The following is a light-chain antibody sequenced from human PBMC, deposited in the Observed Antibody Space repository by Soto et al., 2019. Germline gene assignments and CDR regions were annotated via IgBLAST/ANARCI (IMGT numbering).Light chain of an antibody. CDR3: HQYGNSPLS. J-gene: IGKJ4*01. V-gene: IGKV3-20*01. CDR1: QGVSNY. CDR2: AAS. Sequence: EIVLTQSPATLSLSPGERATLSCRASQGVSNYLAWFQQKPGQAPRLLIYAASTTATGIPDRFGGSGSGTDFTLTISRLEPVDLAVYYCHQYGNSPLSFGGGTKVEIK.